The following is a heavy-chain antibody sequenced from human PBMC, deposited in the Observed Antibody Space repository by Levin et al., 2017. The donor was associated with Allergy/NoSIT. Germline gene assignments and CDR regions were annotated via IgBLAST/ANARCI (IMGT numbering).Heavy chain of an antibody. V-gene: IGHV4-39*01. D-gene: IGHD2-2*01. CDR3: ARLPRPHAAGPYQYHYYYMDV. CDR1: GGSITSSTYY. Sequence: NSSETLSLTCSVSGGSITSSTYYWGWIRQPPGTGLEWIGSIYYTTSTYYNPSLRGRITVSVDTSKNQFSLKVNSVTAAATAVYYCARLPRPHAAGPYQYHYYYMDVWGKGTTVTVSS. J-gene: IGHJ6*03. CDR2: IYYTTST.